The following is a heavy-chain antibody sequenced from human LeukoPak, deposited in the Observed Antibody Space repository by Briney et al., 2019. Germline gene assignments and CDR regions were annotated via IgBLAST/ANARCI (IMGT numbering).Heavy chain of an antibody. V-gene: IGHV4-34*01. CDR2: INHSGST. D-gene: IGHD6-6*01. CDR1: GGSFSGYY. Sequence: SETLSLTCAVYGGSFSGYYWSWLRQPPGKGLEWIGEINHSGSTNYNPSLKSRVTISVDTSKNQFSLKLSSVTAADTAVYYCATKMSMAARLYYYMDVWGKGATVTVSS. J-gene: IGHJ6*03. CDR3: ATKMSMAARLYYYMDV.